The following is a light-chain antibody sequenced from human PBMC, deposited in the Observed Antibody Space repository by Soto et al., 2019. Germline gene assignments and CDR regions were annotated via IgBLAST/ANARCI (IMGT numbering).Light chain of an antibody. Sequence: DIVMTQSPDSLAVSLGERAIINCKSSQSVLFSSNNKNYLAWYQQKPGQPPKLLIYWASTRESGVPDRFSGSGSGTDFTLTISSLQAEDVAVYHCQQYYATPSPTFGGGTKVEIK. CDR3: QQYYATPSPT. V-gene: IGKV4-1*01. J-gene: IGKJ4*01. CDR1: QSVLFSSNNKNY. CDR2: WAS.